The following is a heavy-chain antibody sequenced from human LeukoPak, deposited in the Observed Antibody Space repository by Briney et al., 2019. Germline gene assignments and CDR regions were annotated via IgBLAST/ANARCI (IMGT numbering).Heavy chain of an antibody. D-gene: IGHD2-2*02. Sequence: GGSLRLSCAASGFTFSSYAMSWVRQAPGKGLEWVSAISGSGSGTYYADSVKGRFTISRDNSKNTLYLQINSLRAEDTAIYYCAKSPIVIVPAAIRRYYYYYMDVWGKGTTVTVSS. CDR3: AKSPIVIVPAAIRRYYYYYMDV. CDR1: GFTFSSYA. J-gene: IGHJ6*03. CDR2: ISGSGSGT. V-gene: IGHV3-23*01.